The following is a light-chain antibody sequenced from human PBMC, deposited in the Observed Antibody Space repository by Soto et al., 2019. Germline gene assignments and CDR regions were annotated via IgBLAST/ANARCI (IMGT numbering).Light chain of an antibody. CDR3: QQYNNWLWT. CDR1: QSGSRN. Sequence: EIVMTQSPATLSVSPGERASLSCRASQSGSRNVAWYQQKLGQAPRLLIHDASTRATGISVRFSGSGSGTEFTLTISSLQSEDFAVYYCQQYNNWLWTFGQGTNVEIK. V-gene: IGKV3-15*01. J-gene: IGKJ1*01. CDR2: DAS.